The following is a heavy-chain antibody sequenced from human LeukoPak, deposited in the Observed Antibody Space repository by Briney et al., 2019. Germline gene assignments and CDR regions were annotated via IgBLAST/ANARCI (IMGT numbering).Heavy chain of an antibody. CDR1: GFTFSSYS. CDR2: ISSSGSTI. D-gene: IGHD2-15*01. Sequence: GGSLSLSCAASGFTFSSYSMNWVRQAPGKGLEWVSYISSSGSTIYYADSVKGRFTISRDNAKNSLYLQMNSLRAEDTAVYYCARGSCSGGSCYLDYWGQGTLVTVSS. J-gene: IGHJ4*02. CDR3: ARGSCSGGSCYLDY. V-gene: IGHV3-48*01.